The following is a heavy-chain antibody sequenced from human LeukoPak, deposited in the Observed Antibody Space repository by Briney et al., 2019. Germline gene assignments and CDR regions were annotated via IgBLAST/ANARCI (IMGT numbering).Heavy chain of an antibody. CDR1: GFTFSSYS. CDR3: ARDTRYCSSTSCYPNWFDP. Sequence: PGGSLRLSCAASGFTFSSYSMNWVRQAPGKGLEWVSSISSSSSYIYYADSVKGRFTISRDNAKNSVYLQMNSLRAEDTAVYYCARDTRYCSSTSCYPNWFDPWGQGTLVTVSS. CDR2: ISSSSSYI. J-gene: IGHJ5*02. V-gene: IGHV3-21*01. D-gene: IGHD2-2*01.